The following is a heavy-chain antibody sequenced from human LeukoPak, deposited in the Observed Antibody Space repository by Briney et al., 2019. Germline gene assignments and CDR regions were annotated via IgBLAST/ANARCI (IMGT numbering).Heavy chain of an antibody. Sequence: GGSLRLSCAASGFNFSIYSMNWVRQAPGKGLEWVSYISSSTGTIYYVDSVKGRFTISRDNAKNSLYLQMNSLRAEDTALYYCARDTHYYGSGSPAFDIWGQGTMVTVSS. J-gene: IGHJ3*02. V-gene: IGHV3-48*01. CDR3: ARDTHYYGSGSPAFDI. D-gene: IGHD3-10*01. CDR1: GFNFSIYS. CDR2: ISSSTGTI.